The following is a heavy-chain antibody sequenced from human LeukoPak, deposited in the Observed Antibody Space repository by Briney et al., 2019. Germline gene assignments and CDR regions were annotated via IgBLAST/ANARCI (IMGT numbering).Heavy chain of an antibody. V-gene: IGHV3-73*01. CDR3: TARMATVDY. CDR2: IRSKANSHTT. Sequence: GGTLRFSCAASGFTFSGTAMHWVRHAPGQGREWVGRIRSKANSHTTAYAASVKGRFTISRHDSKNTAYLQMNSLKTEDAAVYYCTARMATVDYWGQGTLVTVSS. D-gene: IGHD5-24*01. CDR1: GFTFSGTA. J-gene: IGHJ4*02.